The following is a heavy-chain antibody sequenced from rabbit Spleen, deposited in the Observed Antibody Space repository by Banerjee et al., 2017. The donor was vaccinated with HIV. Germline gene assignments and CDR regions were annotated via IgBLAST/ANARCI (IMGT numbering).Heavy chain of an antibody. J-gene: IGHJ6*01. D-gene: IGHD8-1*01. CDR2: IWTGSTSIT. CDR3: ARDAGTSFSTYGMDL. CDR1: GFSFTSGYD. V-gene: IGHV1S45*01. Sequence: QEQLVESGGGLVQPGASLTLTCTASGFSFTSGYDMCWVRQATGKGLEWIGTIWTGSTSITWYASWAKGRFPISKTSSTTVTLQMTSLTAADTATYFCARDAGTSFSTYGMDLWGPGTLVTVS.